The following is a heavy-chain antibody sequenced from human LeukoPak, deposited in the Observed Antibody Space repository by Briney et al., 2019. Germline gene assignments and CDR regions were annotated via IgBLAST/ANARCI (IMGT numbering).Heavy chain of an antibody. J-gene: IGHJ5*02. CDR1: GFTFSTAF. CDR2: ITSKSHEGTT. D-gene: IGHD4-17*01. V-gene: IGHV3-15*01. CDR3: STAFYGAPLA. Sequence: GGSLRLSCTASGFTFSTAFMNWVRQAPGKGLEWVARITSKSHEGTTDYAAPVKGRFTISRDDSKNTLYLQMNSLEIEDTAVYYCSTAFYGAPLAWGQGTLVTVSS.